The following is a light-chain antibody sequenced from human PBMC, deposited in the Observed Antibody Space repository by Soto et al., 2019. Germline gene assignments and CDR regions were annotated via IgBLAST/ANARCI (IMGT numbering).Light chain of an antibody. Sequence: DVVMTQSPLFLPVTLGQPASISCRSSESLVFNDGNTYLTWLHQRPGQSPRRLIYKVSKRGSGVPDRFSGSGSGTDFTLKISRVEAEDVGLYYCVQGTHWPRTFGQGTKVEIK. V-gene: IGKV2-30*01. CDR2: KVS. CDR3: VQGTHWPRT. J-gene: IGKJ1*01. CDR1: ESLVFNDGNTY.